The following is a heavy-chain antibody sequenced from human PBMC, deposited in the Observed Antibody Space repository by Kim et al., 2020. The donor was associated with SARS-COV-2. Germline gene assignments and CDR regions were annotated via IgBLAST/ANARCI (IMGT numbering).Heavy chain of an antibody. CDR1: GFTFSSYA. CDR2: ISYDGSNK. J-gene: IGHJ6*01. D-gene: IGHD6-13*01. Sequence: GGSLRLSCAASGFTFSSYAMHWVRQAPGKGLEWVAVISYDGSNKYYADSVKGRFTISRDNSKNTLYLQMNSLRAEDTAVYYCARDMRYSSSWQENYYYYG. V-gene: IGHV3-30*04. CDR3: ARDMRYSSSWQENYYYYG.